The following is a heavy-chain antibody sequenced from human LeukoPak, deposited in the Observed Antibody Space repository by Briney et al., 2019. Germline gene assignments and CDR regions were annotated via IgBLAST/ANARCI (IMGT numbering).Heavy chain of an antibody. CDR3: ARGQSPYSSSWYGDY. V-gene: IGHV4-4*02. Sequence: PSGTLSLTCAVSGGSISSSNWWSWVRQPPGKGLEWIGEIYHSGSTNYNPSLKSRVTISVDKSKNQFSLKLSSVTAADTAVYYCARGQSPYSSSWYGDYWGQGTLVTVSS. J-gene: IGHJ4*02. CDR1: GGSISSSNW. CDR2: IYHSGST. D-gene: IGHD6-13*01.